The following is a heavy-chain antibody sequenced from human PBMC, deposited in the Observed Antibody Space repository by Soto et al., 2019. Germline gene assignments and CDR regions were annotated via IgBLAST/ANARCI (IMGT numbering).Heavy chain of an antibody. CDR2: IIPIFGTA. V-gene: IGHV1-69*13. CDR3: ARSDTAMVTSRFDY. CDR1: GGTFSSYA. D-gene: IGHD5-18*01. J-gene: IGHJ4*02. Sequence: ASVKVSCKASGGTFSSYASSWVRQAPGQGLEWMGGIIPIFGTANYAQKFQGRVTITADESTSTAYMELSSLRSEDTAVYYCARSDTAMVTSRFDYWGQGTLVTV.